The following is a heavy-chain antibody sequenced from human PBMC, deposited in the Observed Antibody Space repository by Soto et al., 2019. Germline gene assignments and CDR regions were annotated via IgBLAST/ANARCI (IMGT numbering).Heavy chain of an antibody. CDR1: GFTFSSYG. Sequence: GGSLRLSCAASGFTFSSYGMHWVRQAPGKGLEWVAVISYDGSNKYYADSVKGRFTISRDNSKNTLYLQMNSLRAEDTAVYYCAKERVGGGDSDYYYGMDVWGQGTTVTVSS. J-gene: IGHJ6*02. CDR2: ISYDGSNK. CDR3: AKERVGGGDSDYYYGMDV. D-gene: IGHD2-21*02. V-gene: IGHV3-30*18.